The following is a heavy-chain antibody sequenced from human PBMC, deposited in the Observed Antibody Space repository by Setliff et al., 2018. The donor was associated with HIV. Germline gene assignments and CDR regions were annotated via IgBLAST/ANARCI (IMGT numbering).Heavy chain of an antibody. Sequence: SVKVSCKASGGTFSSYAISWVRQAPGQGLEWMGGIIPILGIANYAQKFQGRATITADKSTSTAYMELSSLRSEDTAVYYCAREVYDSSGYYFDYWGQGTLVTVSS. J-gene: IGHJ4*02. CDR3: AREVYDSSGYYFDY. CDR2: IIPILGIA. V-gene: IGHV1-69*10. D-gene: IGHD3-22*01. CDR1: GGTFSSYA.